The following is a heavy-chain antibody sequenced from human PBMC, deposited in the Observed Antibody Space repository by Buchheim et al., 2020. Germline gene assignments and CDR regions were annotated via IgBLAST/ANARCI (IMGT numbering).Heavy chain of an antibody. J-gene: IGHJ6*02. CDR1: GGTFSSYA. Sequence: QVQLVQSGAEVKKPGSSVKVSCKASGGTFSSYAISWVRQAPGQGLEWMGRIIPILGIANYAQKFQGRVTITADKSTSTAYMELSSLRSEDTAVYYCARDLKGSGWYGMGYYYYGMDVWGQGTT. CDR2: IIPILGIA. V-gene: IGHV1-69*04. CDR3: ARDLKGSGWYGMGYYYYGMDV. D-gene: IGHD6-19*01.